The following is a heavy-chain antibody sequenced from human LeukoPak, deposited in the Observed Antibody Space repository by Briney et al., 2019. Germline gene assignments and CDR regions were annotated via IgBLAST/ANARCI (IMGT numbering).Heavy chain of an antibody. CDR1: GYSLTNHF. J-gene: IGHJ4*02. V-gene: IGHV4-34*01. CDR3: ARGPAPPSSIAVAGTEDY. D-gene: IGHD6-19*01. CDR2: ILHTGRT. Sequence: PSETLSLTCAVHGYSLTNHFWIRIRQPPGKGLEWIGDILHTGRTNYNPSFKSRVTISLDTSKNQFFLNLTSVTAADTAVYYCARGPAPPSSIAVAGTEDYWGQGTLVTVSS.